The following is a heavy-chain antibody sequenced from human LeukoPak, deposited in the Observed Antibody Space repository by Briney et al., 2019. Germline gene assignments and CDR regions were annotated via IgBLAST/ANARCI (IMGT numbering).Heavy chain of an antibody. J-gene: IGHJ4*02. CDR2: INHSGST. D-gene: IGHD3-3*01. CDR3: ARDRYYDFWSGDNHYFDY. V-gene: IGHV4-34*01. Sequence: SETLSLTCAVYGGSFSGYYWSWIRQPPGKGLEWIGEINHSGSTNYNPSLKSRVTISVDTSKNQFSLKLSSVTAADTAVYYCARDRYYDFWSGDNHYFDYWGQGTLVTVSS. CDR1: GGSFSGYY.